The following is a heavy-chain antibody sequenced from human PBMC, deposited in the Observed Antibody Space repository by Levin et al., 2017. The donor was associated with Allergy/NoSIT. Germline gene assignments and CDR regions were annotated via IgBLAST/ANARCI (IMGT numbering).Heavy chain of an antibody. CDR1: GFTFSNYA. CDR2: IAGSGGST. J-gene: IGHJ4*02. Sequence: LGGSLRLSCAASGFTFSNYAMSWVRQAPGKGLEWVSSIAGSGGSTYYADSVKGRFTISRDNSKNTLYLQMNSLRAEDTALYYCARAYSSSWYDYWGQGTLVTVSS. V-gene: IGHV3-23*01. CDR3: ARAYSSSWYDY. D-gene: IGHD6-13*01.